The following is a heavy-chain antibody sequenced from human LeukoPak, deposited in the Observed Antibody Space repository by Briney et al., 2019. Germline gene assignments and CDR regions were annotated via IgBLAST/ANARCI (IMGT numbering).Heavy chain of an antibody. Sequence: SETLSLTCAVYGGSLSGYYWSWIRQPPGKGLEWIGEINHSGSTNYNPSLKSRVTISVDTSKNQFSLKLSSVTAADTAVYYCARGIGYYDSSGYYPFFDYWGQGTLVTVSS. CDR1: GGSLSGYY. V-gene: IGHV4-34*01. J-gene: IGHJ4*02. CDR3: ARGIGYYDSSGYYPFFDY. CDR2: INHSGST. D-gene: IGHD3-22*01.